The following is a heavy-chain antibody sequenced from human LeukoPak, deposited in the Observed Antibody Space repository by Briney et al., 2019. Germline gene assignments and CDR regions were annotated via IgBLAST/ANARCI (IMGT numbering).Heavy chain of an antibody. Sequence: PGGSLRLSCAASGFTFSSYSMNWVRQAPGKGLEWVSSITSSSGYTYYADSVKGRFTISRDNAYNSLYLQMDSLSADDTAVYYCARSDSGSGSYFDYWGQGTLVTVSS. CDR2: ITSSSGYT. J-gene: IGHJ4*02. V-gene: IGHV3-21*01. CDR1: GFTFSSYS. D-gene: IGHD3-10*01. CDR3: ARSDSGSGSYFDY.